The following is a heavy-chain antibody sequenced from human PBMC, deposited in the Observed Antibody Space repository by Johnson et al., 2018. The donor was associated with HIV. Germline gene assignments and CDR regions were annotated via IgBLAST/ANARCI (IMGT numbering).Heavy chain of an antibody. J-gene: IGHJ3*01. V-gene: IGHV3-30*03. CDR1: RFSFSSYG. Sequence: VQLVESGGGAVQPGRSLRLSCAASRFSFSSYGMHWVRQAPGKGLEWVALISYDGSNKYYADSVKGRFTISRDNSKNTLYLKMNSPRSEDPAVYYCTRPHTWNYLDAFDFWGQGTMVTVSS. CDR3: TRPHTWNYLDAFDF. CDR2: ISYDGSNK. D-gene: IGHD1-7*01.